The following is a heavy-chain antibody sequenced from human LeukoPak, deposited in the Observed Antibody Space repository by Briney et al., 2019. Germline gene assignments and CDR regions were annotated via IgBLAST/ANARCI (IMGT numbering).Heavy chain of an antibody. D-gene: IGHD6-13*01. V-gene: IGHV1-69*04. CDR1: GGTFSSYA. CDR3: ARDRQDSSSWYE. Sequence: SVKVSCKASGGTFSSYAISWVRQAPGQGREWMGRIIPILGIVNYAQKFQGRVTITADKSTSTAYMELSSLRSEDTAVYYCARDRQDSSSWYEWGQGTLVTVSS. CDR2: IIPILGIV. J-gene: IGHJ4*02.